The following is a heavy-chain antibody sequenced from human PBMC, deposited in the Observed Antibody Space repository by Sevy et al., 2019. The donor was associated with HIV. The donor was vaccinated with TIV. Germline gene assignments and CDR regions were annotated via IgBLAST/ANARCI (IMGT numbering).Heavy chain of an antibody. Sequence: GGCLRLSCAASGFAFYDYSMSWIRQAPGKGLEWVATLSFGCGKINYADSVKGRFTISIDNSKNSFYLQMDNLRVEDTALYYCAREWWTRPHDYWGQGTRVTVSS. D-gene: IGHD2-15*01. CDR2: LSFGCGKI. CDR3: AREWWTRPHDY. J-gene: IGHJ4*02. V-gene: IGHV3-23*01. CDR1: GFAFYDYS.